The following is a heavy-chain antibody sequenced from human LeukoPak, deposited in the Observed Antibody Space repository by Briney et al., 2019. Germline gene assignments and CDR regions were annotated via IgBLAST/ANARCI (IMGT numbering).Heavy chain of an antibody. D-gene: IGHD3-22*01. CDR2: INSDGGST. V-gene: IGHV3-74*01. J-gene: IGHJ4*02. Sequence: GGSLRLSCAASGFTFSDYNMRWIRQAPGKGLVWVSRINSDGGSTSYADSVKGRFTISRDNAKNTLYLQMNSLRAEDTAVYYCAGDYDTGAFDYWGQGTLVTVSS. CDR1: GFTFSDYN. CDR3: AGDYDTGAFDY.